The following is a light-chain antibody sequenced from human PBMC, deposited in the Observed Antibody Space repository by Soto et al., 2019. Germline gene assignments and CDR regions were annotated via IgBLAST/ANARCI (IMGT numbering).Light chain of an antibody. CDR1: QTVSSGF. CDR3: QQYGGSPPYT. J-gene: IGKJ2*01. Sequence: EIVLTQSPATLSSSPGERVTLSCRASQTVSSGFLAWYQQKPGQAPSLLIYGASSRVTGIPDRCSGSGSGAEFTLTISRLEPEDFAVYYCQQYGGSPPYTFGQGTKLDIK. V-gene: IGKV3-20*01. CDR2: GAS.